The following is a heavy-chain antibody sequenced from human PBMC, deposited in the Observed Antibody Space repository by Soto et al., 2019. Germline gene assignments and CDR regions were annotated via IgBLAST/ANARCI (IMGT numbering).Heavy chain of an antibody. CDR1: GGTFSSYA. Sequence: ASVKVSCKASGGTFSSYAISWVRQAPGQGLEWMGGIIPIFGTANYAQKFQGRVTITADESTSTAYMELSSLRFEDTAVYYCASSFFGVVIIGRYYYYGMDVWGQGTTVTVS. D-gene: IGHD3-3*01. V-gene: IGHV1-69*13. J-gene: IGHJ6*02. CDR3: ASSFFGVVIIGRYYYYGMDV. CDR2: IIPIFGTA.